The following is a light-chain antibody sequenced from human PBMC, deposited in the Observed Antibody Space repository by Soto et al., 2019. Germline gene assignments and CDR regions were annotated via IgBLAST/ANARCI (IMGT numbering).Light chain of an antibody. CDR1: QEISNY. CDR2: AAS. CDR3: QQYDHLPRT. V-gene: IGKV1-33*01. J-gene: IGKJ1*01. Sequence: DIQMIQSPSSLSASVGDRVTITCQASQEISNYLNWYQRKPGKAPKLLIYAASNLERGVPSRFSGRGSGTDFTFTISSLQPEDFATYYCQQYDHLPRTFGRGSKVEIK.